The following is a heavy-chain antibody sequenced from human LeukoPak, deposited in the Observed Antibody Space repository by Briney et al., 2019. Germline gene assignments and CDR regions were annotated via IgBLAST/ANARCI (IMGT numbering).Heavy chain of an antibody. CDR2: INHSGST. J-gene: IGHJ6*02. Sequence: PSETLSLTCAVYGGSFSGYYWSWIRQPPGKGLEWIGEINHSGSTNYNPSLKSRVTISVDTSKNQFSLRLSFVTAADTAVYYCARALRGWYPYYYGMDVWGQGTTVTVSS. D-gene: IGHD6-19*01. CDR1: GGSFSGYY. V-gene: IGHV4-34*01. CDR3: ARALRGWYPYYYGMDV.